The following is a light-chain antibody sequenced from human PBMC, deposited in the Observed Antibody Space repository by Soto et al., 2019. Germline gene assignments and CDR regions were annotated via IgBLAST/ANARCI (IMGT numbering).Light chain of an antibody. CDR2: GAS. J-gene: IGKJ5*01. V-gene: IGKV3-20*01. CDR3: QQYGTSPIT. CDR1: QTVSSY. Sequence: EMVLTQSPCTLSLSPGERATLSCRARQTVSSYLTWYQQRPGQAPRLLISGASRRATGIPDRFSGSWSGTDFTLTISRLEPEDFALYYCQQYGTSPITFGQGTRLEIQ.